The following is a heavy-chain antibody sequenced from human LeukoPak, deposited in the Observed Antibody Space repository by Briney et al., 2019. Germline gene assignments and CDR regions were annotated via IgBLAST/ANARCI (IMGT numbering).Heavy chain of an antibody. Sequence: PGGSLRLSCAASGFTVSSNYMSWVRQAPGKGLEWVSAISGSGGSTYYADSVKGRFTISRDNSKNTLYLQMNSLRAEDTAVYYCAKALAVAPDYWGQGNLVTVSS. J-gene: IGHJ4*02. CDR2: ISGSGGST. CDR3: AKALAVAPDY. D-gene: IGHD6-19*01. CDR1: GFTVSSNY. V-gene: IGHV3-23*01.